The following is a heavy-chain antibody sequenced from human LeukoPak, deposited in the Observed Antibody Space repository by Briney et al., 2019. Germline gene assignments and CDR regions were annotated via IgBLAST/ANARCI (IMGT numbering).Heavy chain of an antibody. V-gene: IGHV3-30*18. D-gene: IGHD3-10*01. CDR2: ISYDGSNK. J-gene: IGHJ4*02. CDR1: GFTFSSYG. Sequence: GGSLRLSCAASGFTFSSYGMHWVRQAPGKGLEWVAVISYDGSNKYYADSVKGRFTISRDNSKNTLYLQMNSLRAEDTAVYYCAKARTVVRGVIDYWGQGTLVTVSS. CDR3: AKARTVVRGVIDY.